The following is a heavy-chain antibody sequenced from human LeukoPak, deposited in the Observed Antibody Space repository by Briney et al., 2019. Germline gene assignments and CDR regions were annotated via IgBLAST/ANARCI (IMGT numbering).Heavy chain of an antibody. CDR2: ISYDGSNK. CDR3: ARDYGGYLEYFQH. Sequence: GGSLRLSCAASGFTFSSYGMHWVRQAPGKGLEWVAVISYDGSNKYYADSVKGRFTISRDNSKNTLYLQMNSLRAEDTAVYYCARDYGGYLEYFQHWGQGTLVTVSS. J-gene: IGHJ1*01. D-gene: IGHD4-17*01. CDR1: GFTFSSYG. V-gene: IGHV3-30*03.